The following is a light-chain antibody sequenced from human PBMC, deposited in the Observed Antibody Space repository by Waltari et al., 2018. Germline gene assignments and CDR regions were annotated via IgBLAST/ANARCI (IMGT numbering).Light chain of an antibody. CDR1: SSDVGSYNL. CDR3: CSYARSSTPF. Sequence: QSALTQPASVSGSPGQSITISCTGTSSDVGSYNLVPWFQQYPGKAPKLMIYEGSKRPSGFPNRFSGSKSGNTASLTISELQAEDEAHYYCCSYARSSTPFVATGTKVTVL. CDR2: EGS. V-gene: IGLV2-23*01. J-gene: IGLJ1*01.